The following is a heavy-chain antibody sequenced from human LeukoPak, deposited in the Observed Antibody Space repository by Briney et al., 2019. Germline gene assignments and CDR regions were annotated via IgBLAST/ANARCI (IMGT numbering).Heavy chain of an antibody. V-gene: IGHV1-2*02. CDR3: ARGAPGSYCSGGSCPYFDY. CDR2: VRPNNGAT. J-gene: IGHJ4*02. Sequence: GASVKVSCKASGYTFTDFYIHWVRHAPGQGLEWVGWVRPNNGATKYAEKFQGRVTMTRNTSISTAYMELSSLRSEDTAVYYCARGAPGSYCSGGSCPYFDYWGQGTLVSVSS. D-gene: IGHD2-15*01. CDR1: GYTFTDFY.